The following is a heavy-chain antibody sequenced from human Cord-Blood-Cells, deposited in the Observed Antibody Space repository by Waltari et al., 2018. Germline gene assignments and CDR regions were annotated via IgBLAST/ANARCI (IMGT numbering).Heavy chain of an antibody. D-gene: IGHD7-27*01. CDR1: GFTFSSSW. V-gene: IGHV3-74*01. CDR3: ASEILSNTFDY. Sequence: EVQLVESGGGLVQPGGSLRLSCAASGFTFSSSWMHWVRQALGKGLVWVSRINSDGSSTSYADSVKGRFTISRDNAKNTLYLQMNSLRAEDTAVYYCASEILSNTFDYWGQGTLVTVSS. J-gene: IGHJ4*02. CDR2: INSDGSST.